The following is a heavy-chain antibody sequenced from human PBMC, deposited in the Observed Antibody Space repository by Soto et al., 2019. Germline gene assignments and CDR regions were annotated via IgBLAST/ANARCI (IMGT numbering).Heavy chain of an antibody. CDR2: IYYSGST. J-gene: IGHJ4*02. Sequence: PSETLSLTCTVSGGSISSGGYYWSWIRQHPGKGLEWIGDIYYSGSTYYNPSLKSRVTISVDTSKNQFSLKLSSVTAADTAVYYCARDWGRDGCFDYWGQGTRVTVSS. CDR1: GGSISSGGYY. D-gene: IGHD3-16*01. V-gene: IGHV4-31*03. CDR3: ARDWGRDGCFDY.